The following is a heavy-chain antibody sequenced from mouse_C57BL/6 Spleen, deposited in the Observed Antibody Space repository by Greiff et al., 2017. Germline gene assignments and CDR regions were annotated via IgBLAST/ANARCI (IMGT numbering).Heavy chain of an antibody. Sequence: LVESGAELVKPGASVKISCKASGYAFSSYWMNWVKQRPGKGLEWIGQIYPGDGDTNYNGKFKGKATLTADKSSSTAYMQLSSLTSEDSAVYFCARRIYYGYDSYAMDYWGQGTSVTVSS. V-gene: IGHV1-80*01. CDR1: GYAFSSYW. CDR3: ARRIYYGYDSYAMDY. D-gene: IGHD2-2*01. J-gene: IGHJ4*01. CDR2: IYPGDGDT.